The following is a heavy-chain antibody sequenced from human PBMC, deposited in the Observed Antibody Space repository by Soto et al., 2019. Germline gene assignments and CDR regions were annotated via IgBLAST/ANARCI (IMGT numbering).Heavy chain of an antibody. CDR3: ARSSGGNFGIIIEGTNWFAP. V-gene: IGHV1-46*01. Sequence: ASVKVSCKAPRDTFTSYYINWVRQAPGQGLEWMGVINPHGGSTAYAQRFKGRVTLTRDTSASTVYMEVSSPTSEDTAMYYCARSSGGNFGIIIEGTNWFAPWGQGTLVTVSS. J-gene: IGHJ5*02. D-gene: IGHD1-26*01. CDR2: INPHGGST. CDR1: RDTFTSYY.